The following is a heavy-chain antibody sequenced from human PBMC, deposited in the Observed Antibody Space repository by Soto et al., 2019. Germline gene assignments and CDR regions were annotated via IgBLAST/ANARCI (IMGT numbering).Heavy chain of an antibody. J-gene: IGHJ4*02. CDR2: IYYSGST. Sequence: LSLTCTVSGGSISSYYWSWIRQPPGKGLEWIGYIYYSGSTNYNPSLKSRVTISVDTSKNQFSLKLSSVTAADTAVYYCARVRITMIGAYYFDYWGQGTLVTVSS. D-gene: IGHD3-10*02. CDR3: ARVRITMIGAYYFDY. V-gene: IGHV4-59*01. CDR1: GGSISSYY.